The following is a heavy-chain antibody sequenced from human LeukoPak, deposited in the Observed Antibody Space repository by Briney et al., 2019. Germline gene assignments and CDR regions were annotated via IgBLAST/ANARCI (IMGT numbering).Heavy chain of an antibody. D-gene: IGHD3-9*01. CDR2: ISSSSSTI. Sequence: GGSLRLSCAASGFTFSSYSMNWVRQAPGKGLEWVSYISSSSSTIYYADSVKGRFTISRDNAKNSLYLRMNSLRAEDTAVYYCARDAARWGYDILTGYYTFDYWGQGTLVTVSS. V-gene: IGHV3-48*04. CDR3: ARDAARWGYDILTGYYTFDY. J-gene: IGHJ4*02. CDR1: GFTFSSYS.